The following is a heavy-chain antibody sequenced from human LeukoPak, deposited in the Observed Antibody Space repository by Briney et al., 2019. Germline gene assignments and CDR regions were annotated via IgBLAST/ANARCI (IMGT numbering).Heavy chain of an antibody. V-gene: IGHV1-8*01. CDR2: MNPDSGNT. CDR1: GYTFTNYD. Sequence: ASVKVSCKASGYTFTNYDINWVRQATGQGLEWMGWMNPDSGNTGFAQKFQGRVTMTRNTSIITAYMELSSLRSEDTAVYYCARGARVVPAALPGHDAFDIWGQGTMVTVSS. D-gene: IGHD2-2*01. CDR3: ARGARVVPAALPGHDAFDI. J-gene: IGHJ3*02.